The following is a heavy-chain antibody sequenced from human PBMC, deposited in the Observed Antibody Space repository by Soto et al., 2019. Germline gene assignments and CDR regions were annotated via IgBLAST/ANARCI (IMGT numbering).Heavy chain of an antibody. V-gene: IGHV1-69*01. J-gene: IGHJ4*02. CDR2: IIPMFGTA. D-gene: IGHD3-22*01. CDR1: GDTFSSYA. CDR3: ARVGPAHYYDSSGYYSPLDY. Sequence: QVQLVQSGAEVKKPGSSVKVSCKASGDTFSSYAINWVRQAPVQGLEWMGGIIPMFGTANYAQKFKGRGTITAVESTSTVYMELSSLRSEDTAVYYCARVGPAHYYDSSGYYSPLDYWGQGTLVTVSS.